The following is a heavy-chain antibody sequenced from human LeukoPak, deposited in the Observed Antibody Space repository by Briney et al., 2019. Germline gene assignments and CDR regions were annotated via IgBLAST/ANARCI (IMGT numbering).Heavy chain of an antibody. CDR3: ARDRFKVSAADTRFAP. CDR1: GFTFSSYS. D-gene: IGHD6-25*01. J-gene: IGHJ5*02. Sequence: GGSLRLSCAASGFTFSSYSMNWVRQAPGKGLEWVSSISSSSSYIYYADSVKGRFTISRDNVKNSLYLQMNSLRVEDTAVYYCARDRFKVSAADTRFAPWGQGTLVTVSS. CDR2: ISSSSSYI. V-gene: IGHV3-21*01.